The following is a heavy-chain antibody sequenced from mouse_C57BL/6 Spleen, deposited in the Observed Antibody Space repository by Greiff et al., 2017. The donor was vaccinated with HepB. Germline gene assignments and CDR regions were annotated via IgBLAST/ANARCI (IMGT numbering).Heavy chain of an antibody. CDR2: IYPGDGDT. V-gene: IGHV1-80*01. CDR3: ARSILGAMDY. CDR1: GYAFSSYW. D-gene: IGHD3-1*01. Sequence: VMLVESGAELVKPGASVKISCKASGYAFSSYWMNWVKQRPGKGLEWIGQIYPGDGDTNYNGKFKGKATLTADKSSSTAYMQLSSLTSEDSAVYFCARSILGAMDYWGQGTSVTVSS. J-gene: IGHJ4*01.